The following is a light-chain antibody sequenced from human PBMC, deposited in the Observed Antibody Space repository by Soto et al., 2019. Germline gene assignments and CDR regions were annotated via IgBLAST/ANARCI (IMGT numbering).Light chain of an antibody. J-gene: IGKJ1*01. CDR1: QSVSGW. Sequence: TQSPDTLPLSPGERATLSCRASQSVSGWLAWYQQKPGEAPKLLIYDASALPRGVPSRFSGSGSGTEFTLTISSLQPDDFATYFCHQYDTYSFGQGTKVDIK. V-gene: IGKV1-5*01. CDR2: DAS. CDR3: HQYDTYS.